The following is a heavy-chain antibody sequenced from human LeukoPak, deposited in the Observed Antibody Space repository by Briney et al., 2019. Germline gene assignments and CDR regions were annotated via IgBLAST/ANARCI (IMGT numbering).Heavy chain of an antibody. CDR1: GYSISSGYY. CDR2: IYHSGST. V-gene: IGHV4-38-2*02. D-gene: IGHD3-9*01. Sequence: SETLSLTCTVSGYSISSGYYWGWIRQPPGKGLEWIGSIYHSGSTYYNPSLNSRVTISVDTSKNQFSLKLSSVTAADTAVYYCARGGYDILTGLWDWFDPWGQGTLVTVSS. CDR3: ARGGYDILTGLWDWFDP. J-gene: IGHJ5*02.